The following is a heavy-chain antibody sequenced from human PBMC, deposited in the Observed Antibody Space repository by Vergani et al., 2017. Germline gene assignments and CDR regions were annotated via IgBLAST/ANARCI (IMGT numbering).Heavy chain of an antibody. CDR1: GFTFNHYA. J-gene: IGHJ6*02. CDR2: ISGSGGST. Sequence: EVQLLESGGDLVQPGGSLRLSCAASGFTFNHYAMNWVRQAPGKGLEWVSGISGSGGSTYYAGSVKGRFTISRDSSKNTLYLQMNSLSAEDTAVSYCAKAKHRNSGYDYLYYYHAMDVWGQGTTVTVSS. V-gene: IGHV3-23*01. D-gene: IGHD5-12*01. CDR3: AKAKHRNSGYDYLYYYHAMDV.